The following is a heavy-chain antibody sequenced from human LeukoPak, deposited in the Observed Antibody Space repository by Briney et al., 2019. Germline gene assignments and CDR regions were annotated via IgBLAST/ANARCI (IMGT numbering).Heavy chain of an antibody. CDR1: GFTFSSYE. CDR2: ISSSGSTI. J-gene: IGHJ5*02. D-gene: IGHD3-22*01. Sequence: GGSLRLSCAASGFTFSSYEMNWVRQTPGKGLEWVSYISSSGSTIYYADSVKGRFTISRDNAKNSLYLQMNSLRAEDTAVYYCARDSSGYFHWFDPWGQGTLVTVSS. V-gene: IGHV3-48*03. CDR3: ARDSSGYFHWFDP.